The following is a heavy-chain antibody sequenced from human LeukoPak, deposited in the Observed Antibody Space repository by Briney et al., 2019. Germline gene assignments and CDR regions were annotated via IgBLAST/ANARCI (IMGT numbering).Heavy chain of an antibody. V-gene: IGHV3-66*01. CDR3: ARKRGYFDY. J-gene: IGHJ4*02. CDR2: IYSGGST. Sequence: PGGSLRLSCAASGFTFSSYAMSWVRQAPGKGLEWVSVIYSGGSTYYADSVKGRFTISRDNSKNTLYLQMNSLRAEDTAVYYCARKRGYFDYWGQGTLVTVSS. CDR1: GFTFSSYA.